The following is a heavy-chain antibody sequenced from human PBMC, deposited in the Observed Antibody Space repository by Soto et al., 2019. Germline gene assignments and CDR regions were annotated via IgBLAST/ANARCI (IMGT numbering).Heavy chain of an antibody. CDR3: ASGSVASAAKPSGMDV. CDR2: IRPNGGST. V-gene: IGHV1-2*02. J-gene: IGHJ6*02. D-gene: IGHD6-13*01. CDR1: GYTFTAYY. Sequence: ASVKVSCKASGYTFTAYYLHWVRQAPGQEFEWMGWIRPNGGSTDFARQFQGRFTMTWDTSISTAYMEMSSLRSDDTAVYYCASGSVASAAKPSGMDVWGQGTTVTVSS.